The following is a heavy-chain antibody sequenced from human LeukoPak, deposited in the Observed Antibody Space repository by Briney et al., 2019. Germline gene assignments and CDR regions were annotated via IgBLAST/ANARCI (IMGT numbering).Heavy chain of an antibody. CDR3: TIGIDRGVVYDY. D-gene: IGHD3-10*01. J-gene: IGHJ4*02. CDR1: GFTFRNAW. CDR2: IKSKADGETT. V-gene: IGHV3-15*01. Sequence: GGSLRLSCAASGFTFRNAWMNWVRQAPGKGLEWVGRIKSKADGETTDYTAPVKGRFTISRDDSKNTLYLQMNSLKTEDTAVYYCTIGIDRGVVYDYWGQGTLVTVSS.